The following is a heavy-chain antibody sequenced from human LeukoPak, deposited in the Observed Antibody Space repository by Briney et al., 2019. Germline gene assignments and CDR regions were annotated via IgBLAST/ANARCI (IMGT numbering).Heavy chain of an antibody. CDR2: ISFNSGSI. V-gene: IGHV3-9*01. D-gene: IGHD3-22*01. Sequence: GGSLRLSCAASGFTFDDYAMHWVRQAPGKGLEWVSGISFNSGSIGYADSVKGRFTISRDNAKKSLYLQMNSLRAEDTALYYCAKVPQIYDSSGNYFDYWGQGTLVTVSS. J-gene: IGHJ4*02. CDR3: AKVPQIYDSSGNYFDY. CDR1: GFTFDDYA.